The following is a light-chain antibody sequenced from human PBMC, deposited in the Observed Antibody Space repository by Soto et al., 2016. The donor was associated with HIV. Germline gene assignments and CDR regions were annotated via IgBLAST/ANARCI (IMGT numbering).Light chain of an antibody. Sequence: SGLTQDPTVSVALGQTVRITCRGDILRSYYASWYQQKPGQAPVLVIYGKNKRPSGIPDRFSGSNSGDTGSLTITGAQAEDEADYYCNSRDSSGNHVVFGGGTKLIVL. J-gene: IGLJ3*02. V-gene: IGLV3-19*01. CDR1: ILRSYY. CDR2: GKN. CDR3: NSRDSSGNHVV.